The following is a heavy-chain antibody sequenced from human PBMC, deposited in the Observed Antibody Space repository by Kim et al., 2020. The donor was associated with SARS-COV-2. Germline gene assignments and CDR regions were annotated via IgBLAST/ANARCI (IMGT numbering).Heavy chain of an antibody. J-gene: IGHJ4*02. Sequence: SETLSLTCAVSGGSISSSNWWSWVRQPPGKGLEWIGEIYHSGSTNYNPSLKSRGTISVDKSKNQFSLKLSSVTAADTAVYYCRLLTFYYGSGIDYWGQGTLVTVSS. D-gene: IGHD3-10*01. CDR3: RLLTFYYGSGIDY. V-gene: IGHV4-4*02. CDR1: GGSISSSNW. CDR2: IYHSGST.